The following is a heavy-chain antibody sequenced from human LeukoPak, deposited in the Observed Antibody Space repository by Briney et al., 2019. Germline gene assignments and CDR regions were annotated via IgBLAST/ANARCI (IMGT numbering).Heavy chain of an antibody. V-gene: IGHV3-23*01. Sequence: GGSLRLSCAASGFTFSSYAMGWVRQAPGKGLEWVSAISGSGGSTYYADSVKGRVPISIDNSKNTLYLQMNSLRAEDTAVYYCAKDLHVVVVAAFDPWGQGPLVTVSS. CDR2: ISGSGGST. CDR1: GFTFSSYA. CDR3: AKDLHVVVVAAFDP. J-gene: IGHJ5*02. D-gene: IGHD2-15*01.